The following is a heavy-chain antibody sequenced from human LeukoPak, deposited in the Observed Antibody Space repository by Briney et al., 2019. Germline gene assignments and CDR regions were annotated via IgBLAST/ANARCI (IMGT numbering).Heavy chain of an antibody. CDR1: GYTFTSYG. J-gene: IGHJ4*02. V-gene: IGHV1-18*01. CDR2: IIAYNGNT. Sequence: ASVKVSCKASGYTFTSYGISWVRQAPGQGLEWMGWIIAYNGNTNYAQKLQGRVTMTTDTSTSTAYMELRSLRSDDTAVYYCARSYYDSSGYYWFDYWGQGTLVTVSS. D-gene: IGHD3-22*01. CDR3: ARSYYDSSGYYWFDY.